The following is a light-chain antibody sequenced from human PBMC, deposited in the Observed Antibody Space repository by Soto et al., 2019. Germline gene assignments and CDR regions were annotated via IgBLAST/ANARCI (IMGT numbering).Light chain of an antibody. Sequence: EIVMTQSPATLSVSPGERATLSCRASHSISTNLAWFQHKPGQAPRLLIYGASTRATAVPARFSGSGSGTAFTLTSSSLQSDDIAVYFCQQYKRVLPISFG. J-gene: IGKJ1*01. CDR2: GAS. CDR3: QQYKRVLPIS. CDR1: HSISTN. V-gene: IGKV3-15*01.